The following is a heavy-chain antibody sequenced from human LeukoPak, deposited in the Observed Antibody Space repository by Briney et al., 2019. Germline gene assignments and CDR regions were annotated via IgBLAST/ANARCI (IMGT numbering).Heavy chain of an antibody. J-gene: IGHJ3*02. Sequence: GESLQISCQGSGYSFTSYWISWVRQLPGKGLEWMGRIDPSDSYTNYSPSFQGHVTISADKSISTAYLQWRSLKASDTAMYYCARSPSVVDAFDIWGQGTMVTVSS. D-gene: IGHD2-15*01. CDR1: GYSFTSYW. CDR2: IDPSDSYT. CDR3: ARSPSVVDAFDI. V-gene: IGHV5-10-1*01.